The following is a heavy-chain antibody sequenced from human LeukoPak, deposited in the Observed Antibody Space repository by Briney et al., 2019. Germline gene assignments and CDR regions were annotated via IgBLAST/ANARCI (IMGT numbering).Heavy chain of an antibody. CDR1: GGSFSGYY. CDR2: INHSGST. V-gene: IGHV4-34*01. Sequence: SETLSLTCAVYGGSFSGYYWSWIRQPPGKGLEWSGEINHSGSTNYNPSLKSRVTISVDTSKNQFSLKLSSVTAADTPVYYCARDDGYALKYYFDYWGQGTLVTVSS. J-gene: IGHJ4*02. D-gene: IGHD5-24*01. CDR3: ARDDGYALKYYFDY.